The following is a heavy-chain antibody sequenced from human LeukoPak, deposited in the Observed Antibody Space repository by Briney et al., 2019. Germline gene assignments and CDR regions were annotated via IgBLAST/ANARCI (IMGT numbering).Heavy chain of an antibody. CDR3: ARDDCSGGSCYPRVYYYYGMDV. CDR2: ISSSSSYI. CDR1: GFTFSSYS. V-gene: IGHV3-21*01. Sequence: PGGSLRLSCAASGFTFSSYSMNWVRQAPGKGLEWVSSISSSSSYIYYADSVKGRFTISRDNAKNSLYLQMNSLRAGDTAVYYCARDDCSGGSCYPRVYYYYGMDVWGQGTTVTVSS. D-gene: IGHD2-15*01. J-gene: IGHJ6*02.